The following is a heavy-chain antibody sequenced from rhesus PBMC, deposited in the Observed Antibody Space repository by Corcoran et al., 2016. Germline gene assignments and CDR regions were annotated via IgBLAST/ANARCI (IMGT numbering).Heavy chain of an antibody. V-gene: IGHV4S10*01. D-gene: IGHD3-9*01. CDR3: AKNGDLTHDRSFGA. J-gene: IGHJ4*01. CDR2: IYGSSTST. CDR1: GGSISDSYR. Sequence: QVQLQESGPGVVKPSETLSLTCAVSGGSISDSYRWSCIRQPPGRGLEGIGYIYGSSTSTNYNPSLKSRVTISKDTSKSQFSLKLTSVTAADTAVYYCAKNGDLTHDRSFGAWGQGVLVTVSS.